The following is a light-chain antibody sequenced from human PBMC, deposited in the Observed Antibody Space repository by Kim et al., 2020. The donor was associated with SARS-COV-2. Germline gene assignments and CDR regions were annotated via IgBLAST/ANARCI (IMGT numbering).Light chain of an antibody. CDR1: QTNDQY. J-gene: IGKJ2*01. CDR2: DAS. Sequence: SASGGDRVTIPCRESQTNDQYLNGFQHKPGKAPILLIFDASSLHSGVPSRFSASASGTDFTLTITSLQPEDFATYYCQQSYVAPYTFGQGTKLEI. CDR3: QQSYVAPYT. V-gene: IGKV1-39*01.